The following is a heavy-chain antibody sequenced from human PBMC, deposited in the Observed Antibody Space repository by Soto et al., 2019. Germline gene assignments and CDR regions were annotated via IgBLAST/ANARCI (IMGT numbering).Heavy chain of an antibody. CDR2: LSGSGGST. D-gene: IGHD1-26*01. J-gene: IGHJ4*02. CDR1: GFTFSSYA. Sequence: EVQLLESGGGLVQPGGSLRLSCAASGFTFSSYAMSWVRQAPGKGLEWVAALSGSGGSTYYADSVKGRFTISRDNSKNTLYLQMNSLRAEDTAVYYCAKDFGWSTNYYFDDWGQGTLVTVSS. V-gene: IGHV3-23*01. CDR3: AKDFGWSTNYYFDD.